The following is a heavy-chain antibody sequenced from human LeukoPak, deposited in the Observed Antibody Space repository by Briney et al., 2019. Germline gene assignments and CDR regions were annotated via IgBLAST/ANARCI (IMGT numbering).Heavy chain of an antibody. CDR2: IIPIFGTA. V-gene: IGHV1-69*05. CDR3: ASIGSSSKYYFDY. D-gene: IGHD6-6*01. Sequence: GASVKVSCKASGYTFTSYDINWVRQATGQGLEWMGGIIPIFGTANYAQKFQGRVTITTDESTSTAYMELSSLRSEDTAVYYCASIGSSSKYYFDYWGQGTLVTVSS. J-gene: IGHJ4*02. CDR1: GYTFTSYD.